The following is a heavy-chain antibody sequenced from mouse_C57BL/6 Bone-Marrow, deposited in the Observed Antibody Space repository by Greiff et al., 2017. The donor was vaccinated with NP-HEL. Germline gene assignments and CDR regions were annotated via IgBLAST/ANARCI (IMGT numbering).Heavy chain of an antibody. D-gene: IGHD1-1*01. V-gene: IGHV1-84*01. CDR1: GYTFTDYY. CDR2: IYPGSGNT. CDR3: AREVLRFPYYAMDY. J-gene: IGHJ4*01. Sequence: QVHVKQSGPELVKPGASVKISCKASGYTFTDYYINWVQQRPGQGLEWIGWIYPGSGNTKYNEKFKGKATLTVDTSSSTAYMQLSSLTSEDSAVYFWAREVLRFPYYAMDYWGQGTSVTVSS.